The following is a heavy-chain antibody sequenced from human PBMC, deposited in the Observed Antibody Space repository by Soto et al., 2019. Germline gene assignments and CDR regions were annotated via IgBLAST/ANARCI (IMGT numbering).Heavy chain of an antibody. J-gene: IGHJ3*02. CDR1: GGSISSYY. Sequence: KASETLSLTCTVSGGSISSYYWSWIRQPPGKGLEWIGYIYYSGSTNYNPSLKSRVTISVDTSKNQFSLKLSSVTAADTAVYYCARLEEDIVVVPAGTYDAFDIWGQGTMVTVSS. CDR2: IYYSGST. V-gene: IGHV4-59*08. CDR3: ARLEEDIVVVPAGTYDAFDI. D-gene: IGHD2-2*01.